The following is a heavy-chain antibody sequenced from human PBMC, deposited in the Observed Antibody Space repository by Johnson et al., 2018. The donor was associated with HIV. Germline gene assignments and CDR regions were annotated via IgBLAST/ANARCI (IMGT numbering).Heavy chain of an antibody. V-gene: IGHV3-74*02. CDR2: INSDGSST. D-gene: IGHD5-24*01. J-gene: IGHJ3*02. CDR1: GFTFSSYW. CDR3: ARACRDGYTCDVYDI. Sequence: VQLVESGGGVVRPGGSLRLSCAASGFTFSSYWMHWVRQAPGKGLVWVSRINSDGSSTNYADSVKGRFTISRDNAKNTLYLQRNSLRAGDTAVFYCARACRDGYTCDVYDIWGQGTMVTVSS.